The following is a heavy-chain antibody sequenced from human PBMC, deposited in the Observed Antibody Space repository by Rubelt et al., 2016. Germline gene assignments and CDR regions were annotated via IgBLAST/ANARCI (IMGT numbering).Heavy chain of an antibody. CDR3: ARDYLYAFDI. D-gene: IGHD3-16*01. CDR1: GGSFSGYY. J-gene: IGHJ4*02. Sequence: QVQLQQWGAGLLKPSETLSLTCAVYGGSFSGYYWSWIRQPPGKGLEWIGEINHSGSTNYNPSLKSRVTISVDTSKNQFSLKLSSVTAADTAVYYCARDYLYAFDIWGQGTLVTVSS. CDR2: INHSGST. V-gene: IGHV4-34*01.